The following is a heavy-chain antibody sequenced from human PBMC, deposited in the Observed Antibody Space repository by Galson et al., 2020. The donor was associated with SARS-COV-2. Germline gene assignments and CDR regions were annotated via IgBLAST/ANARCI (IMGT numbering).Heavy chain of an antibody. CDR1: GGSISSYY. CDR2: IYYSGST. CDR3: AREIFSGIAVAGTGWFDP. Sequence: SETLSLTCTVSGGSISSYYWSWIRQPPGKGLEWIGYIYYSGSTNYNPSLKSRVTISVDTSKNQFSLKLSSVTAADTAVYYCAREIFSGIAVAGTGWFDPWGQGTLVTVSS. J-gene: IGHJ5*02. V-gene: IGHV4-59*01. D-gene: IGHD6-19*01.